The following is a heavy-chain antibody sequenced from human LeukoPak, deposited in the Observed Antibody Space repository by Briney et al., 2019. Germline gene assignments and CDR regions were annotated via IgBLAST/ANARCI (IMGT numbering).Heavy chain of an antibody. J-gene: IGHJ5*02. V-gene: IGHV4-4*02. CDR3: ARDGMYYYGLGRRGWFDP. CDR1: GGSISSSNW. Sequence: ASGTLSLTCAVSGGSISSSNWWSWVRQPPGKGLEWIGEIYHSGSTNYNPSLKSRVTISVDKSKNQFSLKLSSVTAADTAVYYCARDGMYYYGLGRRGWFDPWGQGTLVTVSS. CDR2: IYHSGST. D-gene: IGHD3-10*01.